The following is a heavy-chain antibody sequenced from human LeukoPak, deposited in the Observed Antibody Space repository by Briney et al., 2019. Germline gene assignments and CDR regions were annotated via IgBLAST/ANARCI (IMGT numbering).Heavy chain of an antibody. D-gene: IGHD6-13*01. Sequence: GGSLRLSCAAAGFTFSTYAMSWVRQAPGKGLEWVSGISGSGGNTYYADSVKGRFTISRDNSKNTLYLQMNSLRAEDTAVYYCAKEGAGIAGTGYFDYWGQGTLVTVSS. CDR1: GFTFSTYA. V-gene: IGHV3-23*01. CDR2: ISGSGGNT. J-gene: IGHJ4*02. CDR3: AKEGAGIAGTGYFDY.